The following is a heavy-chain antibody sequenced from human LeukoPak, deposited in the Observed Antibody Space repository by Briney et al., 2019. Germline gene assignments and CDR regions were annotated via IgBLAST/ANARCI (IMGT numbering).Heavy chain of an antibody. CDR2: IIPIFGTA. J-gene: IGHJ4*02. V-gene: IGHV1-69*06. CDR3: ARVEEEYYDSSGYYAYFDY. CDR1: GGTFSSYA. Sequence: SVKVSCKASGGTFSSYAISWVGQAPGQGLEWMGGIIPIFGTANYAQKFQGRVTITADKSTSKAYMELSSLRSEDTAVYYCARVEEEYYDSSGYYAYFDYWGQGTLVTVSS. D-gene: IGHD3-22*01.